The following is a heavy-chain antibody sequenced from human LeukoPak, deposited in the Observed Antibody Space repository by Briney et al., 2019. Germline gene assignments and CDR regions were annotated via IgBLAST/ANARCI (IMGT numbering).Heavy chain of an antibody. CDR2: INHSGST. CDR3: ARGSQSLGYCSGGSCRAKIFDY. J-gene: IGHJ4*02. CDR1: GGSFSGYY. D-gene: IGHD2-15*01. Sequence: SETLSLTCAVYGGSFSGYYWSWIRQPPGKGLEWIGEINHSGSTNYNPSLKSRVTISVDTSKDQFSLKLSSVTAADTAVYYCARGSQSLGYCSGGSCRAKIFDYWGQGTLVTVSS. V-gene: IGHV4-34*01.